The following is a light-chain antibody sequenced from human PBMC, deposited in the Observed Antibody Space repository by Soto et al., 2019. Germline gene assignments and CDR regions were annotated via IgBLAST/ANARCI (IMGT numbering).Light chain of an antibody. Sequence: QSALTQPPSASGSPGQAVTISCAGTSSDVGGYSFVSWYQQHPGKAPKLMIYEVSKRPSGVPDRFSGSKSGNTASLTVSGLQAEDEADYYCNSYAGSNNLGFVFGTGTKVTVL. J-gene: IGLJ1*01. CDR1: SSDVGGYSF. V-gene: IGLV2-8*01. CDR3: NSYAGSNNLGFV. CDR2: EVS.